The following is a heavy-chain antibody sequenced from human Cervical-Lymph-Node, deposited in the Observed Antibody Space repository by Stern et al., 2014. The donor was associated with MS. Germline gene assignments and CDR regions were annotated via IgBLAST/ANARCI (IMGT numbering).Heavy chain of an antibody. CDR2: IIPIFGTA. CDR1: GGTFSSYA. D-gene: IGHD3-22*01. V-gene: IGHV1-69*01. CDR3: ARADYYDSSGYSHWFDP. Sequence: VQLVESGAEVKKPGSSVKVSCKASGGTFSSYAISWVRQAPGQGLEWMGGIIPIFGTANYAQKFQGRVTITADESTSTAYMELSSLRSEDTAVYYCARADYYDSSGYSHWFDPWGQGTLVTVSS. J-gene: IGHJ5*02.